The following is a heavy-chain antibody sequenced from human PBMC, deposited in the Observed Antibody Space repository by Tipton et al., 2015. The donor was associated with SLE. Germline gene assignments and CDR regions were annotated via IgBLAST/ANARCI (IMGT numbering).Heavy chain of an antibody. D-gene: IGHD3-9*01. Sequence: TLSLTCTVSGDSISSHYWAWIRQSPGKGLEWIGYTYSSGTTYNPSLKNRVTISMDTSKNQFSLKMRSVTAADTAVYYCARAVDILTDWGQGTLVTVSS. CDR1: GDSISSHY. J-gene: IGHJ4*02. V-gene: IGHV4-59*11. CDR3: ARAVDILTD. CDR2: TYSSGTT.